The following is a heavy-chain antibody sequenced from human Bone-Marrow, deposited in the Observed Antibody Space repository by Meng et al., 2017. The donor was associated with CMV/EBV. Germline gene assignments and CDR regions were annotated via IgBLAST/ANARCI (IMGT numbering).Heavy chain of an antibody. D-gene: IGHD6-6*01. CDR1: GGSISSSKW. CDR3: ARDRGLWYSSSPTYYYGMDV. Sequence: SETLSLTCVVSGGSISSSKWWSWVRQPPGKGLEWIGAIHHSGTTNYNTSLKSRVTMSVDKSKNHFSLSLTSVTAADTAVYYCARDRGLWYSSSPTYYYGMDVWGQGTTVTVSS. CDR2: IHHSGTT. J-gene: IGHJ6*02. V-gene: IGHV4/OR15-8*03.